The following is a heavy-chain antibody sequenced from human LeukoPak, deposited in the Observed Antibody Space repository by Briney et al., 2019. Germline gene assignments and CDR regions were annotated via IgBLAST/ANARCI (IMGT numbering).Heavy chain of an antibody. CDR3: ARTDIVATSWFDP. Sequence: ASVKVSCKASGYTFTGYYVHWVRQAPGRGLEWMGWINPNSGGTNYAQKFQGRVTMTRDTSISTAYMELSRLRSDDTAVYYCARTDIVATSWFDPWGQGTLVTVSS. D-gene: IGHD5-12*01. CDR2: INPNSGGT. J-gene: IGHJ5*02. CDR1: GYTFTGYY. V-gene: IGHV1-2*02.